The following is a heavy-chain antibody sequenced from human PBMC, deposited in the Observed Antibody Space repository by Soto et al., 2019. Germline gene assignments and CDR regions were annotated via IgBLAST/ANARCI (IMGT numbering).Heavy chain of an antibody. CDR3: GRDTKEFIKAGFSPGWYPNCSYGMEV. D-gene: IGHD6-19*01. CDR1: GFTFSDYY. J-gene: IGHJ6*02. V-gene: IGHV3-11*01. CDR2: ISSSGSTI. Sequence: GGSLRLSCAASGFTFSDYYMSWIRQAPGKGLEWVSYISSSGSTIYYADSVKGRFTISRDNAKNSLYMQMNSLRAEDTAVYYCGRDTKEFIKAGFSPGWYPNCSYGMEVWCQGTTVTVS.